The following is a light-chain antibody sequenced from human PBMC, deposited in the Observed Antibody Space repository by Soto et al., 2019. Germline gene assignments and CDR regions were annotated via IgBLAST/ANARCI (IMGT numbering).Light chain of an antibody. Sequence: DIQMTQSPSTLSASVGDRVTITCRASLGISGWLAWYQQKAGKAPRLLIFDASSLMSGVPSRFSGSGYGTEFARTIIRLQPDDSATYSCQQYDSYSVWTFGQGTKLEIK. CDR3: QQYDSYSVWT. J-gene: IGKJ1*01. V-gene: IGKV1-5*01. CDR2: DAS. CDR1: LGISGW.